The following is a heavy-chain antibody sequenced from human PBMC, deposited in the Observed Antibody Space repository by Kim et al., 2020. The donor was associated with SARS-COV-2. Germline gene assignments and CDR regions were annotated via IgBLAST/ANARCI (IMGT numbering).Heavy chain of an antibody. D-gene: IGHD2-21*02. CDR1: GYTLTELS. J-gene: IGHJ4*02. CDR3: ATVNIYCGGDCYSGFDY. V-gene: IGHV1-24*01. Sequence: ASVKVSCKVSGYTLTELSMHWVRQAPGKGLEWMGGFDPEDGETIYAQKFQGRVTMTEDTSTDTAYMELSSLRSEDTAVYYCATVNIYCGGDCYSGFDYWGQGTLVTVSP. CDR2: FDPEDGET.